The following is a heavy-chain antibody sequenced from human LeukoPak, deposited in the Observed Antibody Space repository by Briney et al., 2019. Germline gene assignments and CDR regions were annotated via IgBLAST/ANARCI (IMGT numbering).Heavy chain of an antibody. CDR2: ISYDGSNK. V-gene: IGHV3-30*04. J-gene: IGHJ6*02. CDR1: GFTFSSYA. D-gene: IGHD6-13*01. CDR3: ARDHIAAAGRGAESYYYGMDV. Sequence: PGGSLRLSCAASGFTFSSYAIHWVRQAPGKGLEWVALISYDGSNKYYADSVKGRFTISRDNSKNTVYLQMTTLRAEDTALYYCARDHIAAAGRGAESYYYGMDVGGQGTTVTVSS.